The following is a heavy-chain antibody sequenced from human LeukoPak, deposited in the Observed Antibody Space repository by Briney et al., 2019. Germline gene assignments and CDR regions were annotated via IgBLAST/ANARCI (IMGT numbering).Heavy chain of an antibody. Sequence: ASVKVSCKASGYTFTSYGISWVRQAPGQGLEWMGWISTYNGNTNYAQKLQGRVTMTTDTSTSTAYMELRSLRPDDTALYYCAGQSAITMVRGVYEYWGQGTLVTVSS. CDR1: GYTFTSYG. J-gene: IGHJ4*02. CDR2: ISTYNGNT. V-gene: IGHV1-18*01. CDR3: AGQSAITMVRGVYEY. D-gene: IGHD3-10*01.